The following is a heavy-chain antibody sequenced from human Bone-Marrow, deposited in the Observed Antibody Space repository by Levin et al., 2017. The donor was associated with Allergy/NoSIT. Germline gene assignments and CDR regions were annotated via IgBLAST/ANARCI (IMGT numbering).Heavy chain of an antibody. CDR3: TKDSRGPSDY. CDR2: ISYDGSNQ. D-gene: IGHD3-10*01. V-gene: IGHV3-30*18. Sequence: GGSLRLSCAASGFTFRSDGMHWVRQAPGKGLEWVAVISYDGSNQYYIDSVKGRFTISKVNSKNTLYLQMNSLRPEDTAVYYCTKDSRGPSDYWGQGTLVTVSS. J-gene: IGHJ4*02. CDR1: GFTFRSDG.